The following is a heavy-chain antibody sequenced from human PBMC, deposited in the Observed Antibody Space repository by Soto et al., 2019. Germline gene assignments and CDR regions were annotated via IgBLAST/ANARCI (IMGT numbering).Heavy chain of an antibody. V-gene: IGHV3-48*02. J-gene: IGHJ6*02. CDR3: ARDPQRGYSGMDV. CDR1: GFSFSTYD. Sequence: GGSLRLSCAASGFSFSTYDMNWVRQAPGKGLEWVSYISSGGQTIKSTDSVKGRFTISRDNAKNSLYLQMSGLRDEVTCVYYCARDPQRGYSGMDVWGQGTTVTVS. CDR2: ISSGGQTI. D-gene: IGHD2-2*01.